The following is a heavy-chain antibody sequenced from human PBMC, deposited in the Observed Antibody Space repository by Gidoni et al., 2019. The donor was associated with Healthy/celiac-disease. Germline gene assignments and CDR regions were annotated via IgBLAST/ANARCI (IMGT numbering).Heavy chain of an antibody. J-gene: IGHJ6*02. CDR2: INRDGSST. V-gene: IGHV3-74*01. CDR3: ARGDPYYYGMDV. CDR1: GFTFSSYW. Sequence: EVQLVESGGGLVQPGGSLRLSCAASGFTFSSYWMHWVRQAPGKGRVWFSRINRDGSSTSYADSVKGRFTISRDNAKNTLYLQMNSLRAEDTAVYYCARGDPYYYGMDVWGQGTTVTVSS.